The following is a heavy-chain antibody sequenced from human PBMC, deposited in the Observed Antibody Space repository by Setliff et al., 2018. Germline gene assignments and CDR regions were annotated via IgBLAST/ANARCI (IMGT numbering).Heavy chain of an antibody. D-gene: IGHD3-10*01. CDR3: AARCSSTSCRYYYGSGSSVPFDY. J-gene: IGHJ4*02. V-gene: IGHV1-8*02. CDR2: MNPNSGNT. Sequence: ASVKVSCKASGYTFTSYDINWVRQATGQGLEWMGWMNPNSGNTGYAQKFQGRVTMTRNTSISTAYMDLSSLRSEDTAVYYCAARCSSTSCRYYYGSGSSVPFDYWGQGTLVTVSS. CDR1: GYTFTSYD.